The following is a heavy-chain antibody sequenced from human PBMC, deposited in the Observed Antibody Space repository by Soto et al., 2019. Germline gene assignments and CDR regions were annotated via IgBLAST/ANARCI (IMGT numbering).Heavy chain of an antibody. D-gene: IGHD1-7*01. CDR1: GGSISSSSYY. V-gene: IGHV4-39*07. CDR2: IYYSGST. J-gene: IGHJ4*02. CDR3: GRGGGGSWRNFYYFDY. Sequence: PSETLSLTCTVSGGSISSSSYYWGWIRQPPGKGLEWIGSIYYSGSTNYNPSLKSRVTISVDTSKNQFSLKLSSVTAADTAVFFLGRGGGGSWRNFYYFDYWGQGTLVTVSS.